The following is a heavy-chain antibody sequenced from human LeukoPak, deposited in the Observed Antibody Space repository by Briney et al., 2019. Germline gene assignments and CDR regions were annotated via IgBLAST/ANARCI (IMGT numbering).Heavy chain of an antibody. V-gene: IGHV4-30-2*01. CDR3: ARRPSHSGGYFFTVRPFDY. CDR2: INHSGST. J-gene: IGHJ4*02. CDR1: GGSIGSGAYS. Sequence: PSETLSLTCGVSGGSIGSGAYSWSWVRQPPGKGLEWIGEINHSGSTNYPPSLKSRVTISVDTSKLQFSLKLNSVTAADTAVYYCARRPSHSGGYFFTVRPFDYWGQGTLVTVSS. D-gene: IGHD3-22*01.